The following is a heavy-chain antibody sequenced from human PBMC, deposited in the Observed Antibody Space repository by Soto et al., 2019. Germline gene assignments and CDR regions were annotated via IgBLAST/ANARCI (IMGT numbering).Heavy chain of an antibody. Sequence: EVQLVESGGGLVQPGGSLRLSCAATGFTFSTYWMHWVRQGPGKGLVWVSRISTDGSSTTYADSVKGRFTISRDNAKKTLYLQMNSLRAEDTAVYYCARATGSNHPFDYWGQGSLVTVYS. CDR2: ISTDGSST. V-gene: IGHV3-74*01. CDR1: GFTFSTYW. CDR3: ARATGSNHPFDY. J-gene: IGHJ4*02. D-gene: IGHD2-2*01.